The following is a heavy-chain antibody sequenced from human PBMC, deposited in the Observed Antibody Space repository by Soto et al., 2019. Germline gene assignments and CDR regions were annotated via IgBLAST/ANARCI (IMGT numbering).Heavy chain of an antibody. J-gene: IGHJ6*02. CDR1: GGSFSGYY. V-gene: IGHV4-34*01. CDR2: INHSGST. CDR3: ARVQLVGYPLYYYYGMDV. D-gene: IGHD6-13*01. Sequence: QSQTLSLTCAVYGGSFSGYYWSWIRQPPGKGLEWIGEINHSGSTNYNPSLKSRVTISVDTSKNQFSLKLSSVTAADTAVYYCARVQLVGYPLYYYYGMDVWGQGTTVTVSS.